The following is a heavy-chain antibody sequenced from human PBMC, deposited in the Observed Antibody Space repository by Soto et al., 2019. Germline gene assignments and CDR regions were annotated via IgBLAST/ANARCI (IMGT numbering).Heavy chain of an antibody. D-gene: IGHD4-17*01. CDR3: ARGKKDYGDHRGHRGYFDY. CDR2: IYSGGST. CDR1: GFTVSSNY. J-gene: IGHJ4*02. V-gene: IGHV3-53*01. Sequence: GGSLRLSCAASGFTVSSNYMSWVRQAPGKGLEWVSVIYSGGSTYYADSVKGRFTISRDNSKNTLYLQMNSLRAEDTAVYYCARGKKDYGDHRGHRGYFDYWGQGTLVTVSS.